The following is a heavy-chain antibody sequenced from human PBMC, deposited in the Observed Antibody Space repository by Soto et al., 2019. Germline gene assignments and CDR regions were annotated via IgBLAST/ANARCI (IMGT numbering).Heavy chain of an antibody. J-gene: IGHJ5*02. Sequence: ASVKVSCKASGYTFTSYGISWVRQAPGQGLEWMGWISAYNGNTNYAQKLQGRVTMTTDTSTGTAYMELRSLRSDDTAVYYCARDSKQWLAKGFDPWGQGTLVTVSS. CDR1: GYTFTSYG. V-gene: IGHV1-18*01. CDR3: ARDSKQWLAKGFDP. D-gene: IGHD6-19*01. CDR2: ISAYNGNT.